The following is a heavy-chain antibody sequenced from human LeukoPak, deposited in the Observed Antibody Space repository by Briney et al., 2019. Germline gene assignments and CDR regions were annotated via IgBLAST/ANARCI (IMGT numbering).Heavy chain of an antibody. D-gene: IGHD6-13*01. CDR3: ARDLFLRSRGLAAGFDY. Sequence: ASVKVSCKTSGGTFNNSAISWVRQAPGQGLEWMGGIIPIFGTANYAQKFQGRVTITTDESTSTAYMELSSLRSEDTAVYYCARDLFLRSRGLAAGFDYWGQGTLVTVSS. J-gene: IGHJ4*02. CDR2: IIPIFGTA. CDR1: GGTFNNSA. V-gene: IGHV1-69*05.